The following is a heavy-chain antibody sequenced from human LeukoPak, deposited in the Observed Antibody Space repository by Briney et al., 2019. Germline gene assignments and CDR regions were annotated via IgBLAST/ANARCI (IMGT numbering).Heavy chain of an antibody. CDR1: GFTFSNAW. CDR2: IKSKTDGGTT. V-gene: IGHV3-15*01. D-gene: IGHD3-22*01. Sequence: GGSLRLSCAASGFTFSNAWMSWVRQAPGKGLEWVGRIKSKTDGGTTDYAAPVKGRFTISRDDSKNTLYLQMNSLRAEDTAVYYCAKYRITMIVVGGAFDIWGQGTMVTVSS. J-gene: IGHJ3*02. CDR3: AKYRITMIVVGGAFDI.